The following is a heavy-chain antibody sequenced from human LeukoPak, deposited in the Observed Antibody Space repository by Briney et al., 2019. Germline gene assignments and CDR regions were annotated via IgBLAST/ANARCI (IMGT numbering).Heavy chain of an antibody. CDR3: AKGAAADFYYYYYGMDV. D-gene: IGHD6-13*01. J-gene: IGHJ6*04. CDR1: GFTFSSYG. CDR2: ISYDGSNK. V-gene: IGHV3-30*18. Sequence: PGGSLRLSCAASGFTFSSYGMHWVRQAPGKGLEWVAVISYDGSNKYYADSVKGRFTISRVNSKNTLYLQMNSLRAEDTAVYYCAKGAAADFYYYYYGMDVWGKGTTVTVSS.